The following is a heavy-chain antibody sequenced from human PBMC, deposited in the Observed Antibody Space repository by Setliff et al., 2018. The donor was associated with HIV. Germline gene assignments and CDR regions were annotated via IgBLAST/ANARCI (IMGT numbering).Heavy chain of an antibody. CDR3: VRSGCNGDICYDSRGWLDS. J-gene: IGHJ5*01. D-gene: IGHD5-12*01. CDR1: GGSIDSGNYD. V-gene: IGHV4-61*02. CDR2: IYTRGST. Sequence: SETLSLTCTVSGGSIDSGNYDWNWVRQPGGKGLEWIGRIYTRGSTKYSPTFESRVTMSLDTSKNQFSLNLRSVTAADTALYYCVRSGCNGDICYDSRGWLDSWGQGTQVTVSS.